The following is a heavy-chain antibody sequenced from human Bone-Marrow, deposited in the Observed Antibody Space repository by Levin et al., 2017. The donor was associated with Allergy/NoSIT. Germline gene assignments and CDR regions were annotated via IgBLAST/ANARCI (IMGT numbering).Heavy chain of an antibody. V-gene: IGHV3-23*01. CDR1: GFTFSTYA. Sequence: AGGSLRLSCAASGFTFSTYAMDWVRQAPGKGLEWVSAIRGSGSRIYYAGSVKGRFTVSRDNSRNTLYLQMNNLRGEETAIYYCGREEGGSGWYTVDYWGRGTLVTVSS. J-gene: IGHJ4*02. CDR3: GREEGGSGWYTVDY. CDR2: IRGSGSRI. D-gene: IGHD6-19*01.